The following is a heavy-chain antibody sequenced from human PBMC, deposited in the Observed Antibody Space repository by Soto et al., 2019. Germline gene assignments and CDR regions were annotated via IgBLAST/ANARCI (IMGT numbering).Heavy chain of an antibody. CDR3: ARGGGGIAAAGTALYYYYYGMDV. CDR1: GGSFSGYY. CDR2: INHSGST. V-gene: IGHV4-34*01. D-gene: IGHD6-13*01. Sequence: SETLSLTCAVYGGSFSGYYWSWIRQPPGKGLEWIGEINHSGSTNYNPSLKSRVTISVDTSKNQFSLKLSSVTAADTAVYYCARGGGGIAAAGTALYYYYYGMDVWGQGTTVTDSS. J-gene: IGHJ6*02.